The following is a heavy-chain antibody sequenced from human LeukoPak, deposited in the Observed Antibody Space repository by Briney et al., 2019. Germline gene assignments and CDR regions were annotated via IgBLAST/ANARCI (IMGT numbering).Heavy chain of an antibody. Sequence: GASVKVSCKASGYTFTDYHLHWVRQAPGQGLEWTGWINPNSGGTNYAQKFQGRVTMTRDTSINTAYMELSRVRSDDTAVYYCARDIRPRVESFDYWGQGTLVTVSS. V-gene: IGHV1-2*02. CDR3: ARDIRPRVESFDY. J-gene: IGHJ4*02. CDR1: GYTFTDYH. CDR2: INPNSGGT. D-gene: IGHD3-3*01.